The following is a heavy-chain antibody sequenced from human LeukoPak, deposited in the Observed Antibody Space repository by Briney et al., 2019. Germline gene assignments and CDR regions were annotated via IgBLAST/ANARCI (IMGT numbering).Heavy chain of an antibody. CDR2: ISSSSSYI. D-gene: IGHD2-2*01. CDR1: GFSFSTSW. J-gene: IGHJ4*02. CDR3: ARGRRYCSSTSCSTIDY. Sequence: PGGSLRLSCAASGFSFSTSWMHWVRQAPGKGLEWVSSISSSSSYIYYADSVKGRFTISRDNAKNSLYLQMNSLRAEDTAVYYCARGRRYCSSTSCSTIDYWGQGTLVTVSS. V-gene: IGHV3-21*01.